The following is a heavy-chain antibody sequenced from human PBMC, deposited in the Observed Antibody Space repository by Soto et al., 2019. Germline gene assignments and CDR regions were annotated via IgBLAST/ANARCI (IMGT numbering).Heavy chain of an antibody. V-gene: IGHV3-74*01. Sequence: EVQLVESGGGLVQPGGSLRLSCAASAFTFTNYWMHWVRQAPGKGLVWVSRINGDGRIITYADSVKGRFTVSRDNAKNTLYLEMNSLRAEDTAVYYCARVGPGYYYKDVWGKGTTVTVSS. CDR2: INGDGRII. CDR1: AFTFTNYW. CDR3: ARVGPGYYYKDV. J-gene: IGHJ6*03.